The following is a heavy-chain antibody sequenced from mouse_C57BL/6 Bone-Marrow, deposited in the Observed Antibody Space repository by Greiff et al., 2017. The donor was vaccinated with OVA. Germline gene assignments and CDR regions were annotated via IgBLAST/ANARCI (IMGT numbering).Heavy chain of an antibody. CDR3: ARGHYGNTDY. D-gene: IGHD2-1*01. V-gene: IGHV1-69*01. CDR1: GYTFTSYW. CDR2: IDPSDSYT. Sequence: VQLQQPGAELVMPGASVKLSCKASGYTFTSYWMHWVKQRPGQGLEWIGEIDPSDSYTNYNQKFKGKSTLTVDKSSSTAYMQLSSLTSEDSAVYYCARGHYGNTDYWGQGTSVTVSS. J-gene: IGHJ4*01.